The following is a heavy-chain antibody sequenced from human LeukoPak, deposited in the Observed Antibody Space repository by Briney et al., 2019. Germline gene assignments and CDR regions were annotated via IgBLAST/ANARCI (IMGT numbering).Heavy chain of an antibody. CDR1: GGSISIGGYY. V-gene: IGHV4-31*03. CDR2: IYYSGST. J-gene: IGHJ3*02. Sequence: SETLSLTCTVSGGSISIGGYYWSWIRQHPGKGLEWIGYIYYSGSTYYNPSLKSRVTISVDTSKNQFSLKLSSVTAADTAVYYCARVPTTVVNDAFDIWGQGTMVTVSS. CDR3: ARVPTTVVNDAFDI. D-gene: IGHD4-23*01.